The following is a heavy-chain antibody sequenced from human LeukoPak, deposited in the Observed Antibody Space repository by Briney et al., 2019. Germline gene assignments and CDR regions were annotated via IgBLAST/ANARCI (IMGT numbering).Heavy chain of an antibody. CDR3: ARDYLVVPAAMWWFDP. CDR2: ISSSSTYI. D-gene: IGHD2-2*01. CDR1: GFTFDSYS. Sequence: GGSLRLSCAASGFTFDSYSMNWFRQAPGKGLEWVSSISSSSTYIYYADSVKRRFTISRDNAKNSLYLQMNSLRAEDTAVYYCARDYLVVPAAMWWFDPWGQGTLVSVSS. J-gene: IGHJ5*02. V-gene: IGHV3-21*01.